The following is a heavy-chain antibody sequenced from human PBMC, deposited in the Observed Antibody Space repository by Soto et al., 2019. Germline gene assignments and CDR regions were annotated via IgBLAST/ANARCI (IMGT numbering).Heavy chain of an antibody. V-gene: IGHV3-53*01. D-gene: IGHD5-12*01. CDR2: VYDLDGT. Sequence: DVQLVESGGGLIQPGGSLRLSCVASGLTVSGKKYMAWVRQAPGKGPEWLSGVYDLDGTYYADSVRGRFTTSIDSSRTTVYLQMRDLIPEDTALYFCATWHLREHACDIWGQGTMVTVSS. CDR3: ATWHLREHACDI. CDR1: GLTVSGKKY. J-gene: IGHJ3*02.